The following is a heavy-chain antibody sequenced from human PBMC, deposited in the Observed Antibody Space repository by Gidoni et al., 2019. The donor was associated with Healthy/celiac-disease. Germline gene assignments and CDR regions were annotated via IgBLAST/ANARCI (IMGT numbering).Heavy chain of an antibody. D-gene: IGHD5-18*01. CDR3: AAPGGYSYGSWVY. J-gene: IGHJ4*02. V-gene: IGHV1-69*02. CDR2: IIPILGIA. CDR1: GGTFSSYT. Sequence: QVQLVQSGAEVKKPGSSVKVSCKASGGTFSSYTISWVRQAPGQGLEWMGRIIPILGIANYAQKFQGRVTITADKSTSTAYMELSSLRSEDTAVYYCAAPGGYSYGSWVYWGQGTLVTVSS.